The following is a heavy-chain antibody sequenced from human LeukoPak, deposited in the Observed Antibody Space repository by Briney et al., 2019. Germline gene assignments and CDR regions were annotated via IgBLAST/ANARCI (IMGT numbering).Heavy chain of an antibody. CDR1: GYTFTDYY. Sequence: ASVKVSCKASGYTFTDYYMHWVRQVPGQGLGWVGWMNPNSGGTNYAQKFQGRVTMTGDTSITTAYMELSRLRFDDTAVYYCARADSGGSALEYWGQGTLVTVSS. CDR3: ARADSGGSALEY. CDR2: MNPNSGGT. V-gene: IGHV1-2*02. J-gene: IGHJ4*02. D-gene: IGHD3-22*01.